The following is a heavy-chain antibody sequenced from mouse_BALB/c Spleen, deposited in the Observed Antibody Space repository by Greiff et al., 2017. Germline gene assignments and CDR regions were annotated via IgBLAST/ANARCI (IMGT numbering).Heavy chain of an antibody. CDR3: ANNYYGSSFDY. Sequence: EVQLVESGGGLVKPGGSLKLSCAASGFTFSSYAMSWVRQTPEKRLEWVASISSGGSTYYPDSVKGRFTISRDNARNILYLQMSSLRSEDTAMYYCANNYYGSSFDYWGQGTTLTVSS. J-gene: IGHJ2*01. V-gene: IGHV5-6-5*01. D-gene: IGHD1-1*01. CDR1: GFTFSSYA. CDR2: ISSGGST.